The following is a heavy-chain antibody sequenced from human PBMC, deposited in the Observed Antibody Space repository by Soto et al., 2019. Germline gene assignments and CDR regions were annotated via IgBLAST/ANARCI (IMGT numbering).Heavy chain of an antibody. CDR1: GGSFSGYY. CDR3: ARSPFLGVRGVIIVYYGMDV. CDR2: INHSGST. V-gene: IGHV4-34*01. J-gene: IGHJ6*02. D-gene: IGHD3-10*01. Sequence: SETVSLTCAVYGGSFSGYYWSWIRQPPGKGLEWIGEINHSGSTNYNPSLKSRVTISVDTSKNQFSLKLSSVTAADTAVYYCARSPFLGVRGVIIVYYGMDVWGQGTTVTVSS.